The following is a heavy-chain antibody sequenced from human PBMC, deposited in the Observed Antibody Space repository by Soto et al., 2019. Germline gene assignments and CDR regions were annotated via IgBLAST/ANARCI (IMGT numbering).Heavy chain of an antibody. Sequence: QVQLVQSGADVKRPGASVKVSCKASGGIFRGFAMSWVRQAPGQGLEWMGAIIPISGSPKYALKFQGRVTISADEFTSTVYMELSSLRSEDTAVYYCTRDSGTWKTWGFEYWGQGTLVTVSS. D-gene: IGHD7-27*01. CDR3: TRDSGTWKTWGFEY. J-gene: IGHJ4*02. CDR2: IIPISGSP. V-gene: IGHV1-69*01. CDR1: GGIFRGFA.